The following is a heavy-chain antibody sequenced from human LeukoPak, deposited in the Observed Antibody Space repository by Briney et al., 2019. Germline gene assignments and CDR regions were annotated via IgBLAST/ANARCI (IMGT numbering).Heavy chain of an antibody. CDR2: VDYSGST. J-gene: IGHJ5*02. CDR3: AMQVGIYGDYNNWFDP. Sequence: SETLSLTCTVSGAPLNNYYWNWVRQPPGKELEWIGNVDYSGSTRYNPSLKSRATMSLDSSKNQFSLGLTSVTAADMAVYYCAMQVGIYGDYNNWFDPWGQGARVTVSS. V-gene: IGHV4-59*08. D-gene: IGHD4-17*01. CDR1: GAPLNNYY.